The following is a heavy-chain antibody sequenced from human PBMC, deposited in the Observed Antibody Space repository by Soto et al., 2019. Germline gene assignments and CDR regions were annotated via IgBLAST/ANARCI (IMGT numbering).Heavy chain of an antibody. V-gene: IGHV1-3*01. D-gene: IGHD6-19*01. CDR1: GYTFTSYA. CDR2: INAGNGNT. Sequence: QVQLVQSGAEVKKPGASVKVSCKASGYTFTSYAMHWVRHAPGQRLEWMGWINAGNGNTKYSQKFQGRVTITRDTSASTAQLELSSLRAEETAMYYCASELGGWPDYWGQGTLVTVSS. J-gene: IGHJ4*02. CDR3: ASELGGWPDY.